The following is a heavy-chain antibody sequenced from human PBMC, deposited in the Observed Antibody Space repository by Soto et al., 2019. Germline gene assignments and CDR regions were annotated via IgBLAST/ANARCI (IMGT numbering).Heavy chain of an antibody. J-gene: IGHJ4*02. D-gene: IGHD1-20*01. V-gene: IGHV3-21*01. CDR1: GFTFNTYT. CDR2: ITSTGSYI. CDR3: ARGEYNASHEGIDY. Sequence: EVQLVASGGGLVKPGGSLRLSCAASGFTFNTYTMNWVRHVPGKGPQWVSSITSTGSYIYYSESVKGRFTISRDNSQNSFLLQMSSLRADDTAVYYVARGEYNASHEGIDYWGQGTLVTVSS.